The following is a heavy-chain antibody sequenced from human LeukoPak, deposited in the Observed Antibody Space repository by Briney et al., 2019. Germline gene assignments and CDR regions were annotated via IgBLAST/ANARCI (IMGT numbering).Heavy chain of an antibody. V-gene: IGHV1-2*02. CDR2: INPNSGGT. CDR3: ASQDCSSTSCPDIGDGDY. Sequence: RASVKVSCKASGYTFTGYYMHWVPQAPGQGREWMGWINPNSGGTNYAQKFQGRVTMTRDTSISTAYMDLRRLRSDHTAVYYCASQDCSSTSCPDIGDGDYWGQGTLVNVFS. CDR1: GYTFTGYY. J-gene: IGHJ4*02. D-gene: IGHD2-2*01.